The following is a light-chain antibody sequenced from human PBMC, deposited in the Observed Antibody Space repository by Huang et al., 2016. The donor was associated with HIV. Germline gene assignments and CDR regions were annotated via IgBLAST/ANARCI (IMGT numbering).Light chain of an antibody. CDR3: QQYYSTPF. Sequence: IVMTQSPDSLAVSLGERATINCKSSQSVLYSSNNKNYLAWYQQRPGQPPKLLIYGASTRESGVPDRVSGSGSGTDFTLTISSLQAEDVAVYYCQQYYSTPFFGGGTKVEIK. CDR1: QSVLYSSNNKNY. V-gene: IGKV4-1*01. CDR2: GAS. J-gene: IGKJ4*01.